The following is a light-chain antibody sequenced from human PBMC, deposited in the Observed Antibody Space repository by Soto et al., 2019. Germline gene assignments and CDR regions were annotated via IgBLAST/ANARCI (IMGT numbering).Light chain of an antibody. CDR1: SSDIGGYNY. J-gene: IGLJ2*01. V-gene: IGLV2-8*01. Sequence: QSALTQPPSASGSPGQSVTISCTGSSSDIGGYNYVSWYQQHPGKAPKLMIFEVSKRPSGVPVRFSGSKSGNTASLTVSGLQAEDEADYYCSSYTGGNNVIFGGGTKLTVL. CDR3: SSYTGGNNVI. CDR2: EVS.